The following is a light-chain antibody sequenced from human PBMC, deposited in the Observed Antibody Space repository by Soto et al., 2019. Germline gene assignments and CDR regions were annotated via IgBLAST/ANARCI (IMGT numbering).Light chain of an antibody. J-gene: IGKJ1*01. CDR3: QQYTNTNNPWM. CDR1: QTISSW. Sequence: DIQMTQSPSTLSGSVGDRVTITCRASQTISSWLAWYQQKPGKAPKLLIYKASSLQSGVPSRFSGSGSGTEFTLTISSLQPDDVATYYCQQYTNTNNPWMFGQGTKVDIK. CDR2: KAS. V-gene: IGKV1-5*03.